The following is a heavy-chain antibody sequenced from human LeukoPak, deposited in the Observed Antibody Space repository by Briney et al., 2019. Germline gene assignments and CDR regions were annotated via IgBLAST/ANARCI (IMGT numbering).Heavy chain of an antibody. Sequence: KPSETLSLTCTVSGGSISSSSYNWGWIRQPPGKGLEWIGEINHSGSTKYNPSLKSRVTISEDTSKHQFSLKLSSVTAADTAVYYCARGQYGSSPVFDFWGQGTLVTVSS. CDR1: GGSISSSSYN. V-gene: IGHV4-39*07. J-gene: IGHJ4*02. CDR3: ARGQYGSSPVFDF. CDR2: INHSGST. D-gene: IGHD6-6*01.